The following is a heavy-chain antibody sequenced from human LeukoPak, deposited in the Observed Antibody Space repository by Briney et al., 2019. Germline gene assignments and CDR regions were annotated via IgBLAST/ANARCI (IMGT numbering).Heavy chain of an antibody. CDR3: ASFCSGGSCYSGGDAFDI. CDR2: IYYSGST. J-gene: IGHJ3*02. CDR1: GGSISSYY. V-gene: IGHV4-59*01. Sequence: SETLSLTXTVSGGSISSYYWSWIRQPPGKGLEWIGYIYYSGSTNYNPSLKSRVTISVDTSKNQFSLKLSSVTAADTAVYYCASFCSGGSCYSGGDAFDIWGPGTMVTVSS. D-gene: IGHD2-15*01.